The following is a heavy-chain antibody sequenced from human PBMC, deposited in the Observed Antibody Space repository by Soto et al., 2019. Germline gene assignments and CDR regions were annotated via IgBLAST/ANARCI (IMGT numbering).Heavy chain of an antibody. J-gene: IGHJ5*02. Sequence: GGSLRLSCAASGFTFSSSAMSWVRQAPDKGLEWVSAISDSGGSTYYADSVKGRFTISRDTSRNTVYLQMDSLTSEDSAVYYYARHYAAHGYDHWGQGTLVTVSS. V-gene: IGHV3-23*01. CDR3: ARHYAAHGYDH. CDR1: GFTFSSSA. CDR2: ISDSGGST. D-gene: IGHD4-17*01.